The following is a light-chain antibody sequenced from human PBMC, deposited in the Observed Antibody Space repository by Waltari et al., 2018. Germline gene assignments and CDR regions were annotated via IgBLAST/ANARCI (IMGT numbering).Light chain of an antibody. J-gene: IGKJ5*01. V-gene: IGKV1-33*01. CDR2: DAS. CDR1: QDISNY. CDR3: QQYDNFRAT. Sequence: DIQMIQSPSSLSASVGDRVTITCQASQDISNYLNWYQQKPGKAPKLLIYDASNLETGVPSRFSGSGSGTDFTFTISSLQPEDIATYYCQQYDNFRATFGQGTRLEIK.